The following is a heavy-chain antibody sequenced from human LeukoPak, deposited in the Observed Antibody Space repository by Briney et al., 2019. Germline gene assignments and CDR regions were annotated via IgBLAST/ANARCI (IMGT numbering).Heavy chain of an antibody. CDR2: IKQDGSEK. J-gene: IGHJ3*02. CDR3: ARDLGGCSGGSCYPHDAFDI. V-gene: IGHV3-7*01. D-gene: IGHD2-15*01. CDR1: GFTFSSYW. Sequence: GGSLRLSCAASGFTFSSYWMSWVRQAPGKGLEWVANIKQDGSEKYYVDSVKGRFTISRDNTKNSLYLQMNSLRAEDTAVYYCARDLGGCSGGSCYPHDAFDIWGQGTMVTVSS.